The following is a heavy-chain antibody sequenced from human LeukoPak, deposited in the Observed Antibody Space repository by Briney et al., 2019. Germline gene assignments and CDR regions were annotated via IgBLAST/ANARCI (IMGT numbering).Heavy chain of an antibody. CDR2: IYSGGTT. CDR1: GFTVSTNY. D-gene: IGHD5-12*01. V-gene: IGHV3-66*01. Sequence: GGSLRLSCAASGFTVSTNYMTWVRQAPGKGLEWVSVIYSGGTTYYADSVKGIFSISRDNSKNTLYLQMNSLRAEDTAVYYCARYDYGRSGFDYWGQGTLVTVSS. J-gene: IGHJ4*02. CDR3: ARYDYGRSGFDY.